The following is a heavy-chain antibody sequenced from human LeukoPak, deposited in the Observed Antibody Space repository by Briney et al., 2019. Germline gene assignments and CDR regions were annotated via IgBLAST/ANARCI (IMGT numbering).Heavy chain of an antibody. J-gene: IGHJ6*02. V-gene: IGHV3-49*04. CDR3: TRVERERYYYYGMDV. CDR2: IRSKAYGGTT. CDR1: GFTFGDYA. Sequence: GGSLRLSCTASGFTFGDYAMSWVRQAPGKGLEWVGFIRSKAYGGTTEYAASVKGRFTISRDDSKSIAYLQMNSLKTEDTAVYYCTRVERERYYYYGMDVWGQGTTVTVSS. D-gene: IGHD1-1*01.